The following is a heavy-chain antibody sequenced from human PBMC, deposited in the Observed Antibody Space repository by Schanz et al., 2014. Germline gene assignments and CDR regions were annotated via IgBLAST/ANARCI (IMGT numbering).Heavy chain of an antibody. CDR1: GFTFSNHA. V-gene: IGHV3-72*01. CDR3: VRLDVHDY. CDR2: ITNKPNNYNT. D-gene: IGHD3-16*01. J-gene: IGHJ4*02. Sequence: EVHLLESGGGLVQPGGSLRLSCAASGFTFSNHALSWVRQAPGKGLEWVGRITNKPNNYNTEYAASVKGRFTISRDDSRNSLYLQMSSLKTEDTAVYYCVRLDVHDYWGQGTLATVSS.